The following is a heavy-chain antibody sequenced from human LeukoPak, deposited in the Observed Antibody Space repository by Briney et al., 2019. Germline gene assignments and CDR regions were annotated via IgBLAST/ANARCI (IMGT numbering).Heavy chain of an antibody. D-gene: IGHD3-22*01. Sequence: ASVKVSCTASGYTFSGYYMHWVRQAPGQGLEWMGWINPNSGGTNYAQKFQGRVTMTRDTSISTAYMELSRLRSDDTAVYYCARVVYYYDSSGSATYYYYGMDVWGQGTTVTVSS. J-gene: IGHJ6*02. CDR2: INPNSGGT. CDR3: ARVVYYYDSSGSATYYYYGMDV. CDR1: GYTFSGYY. V-gene: IGHV1-2*02.